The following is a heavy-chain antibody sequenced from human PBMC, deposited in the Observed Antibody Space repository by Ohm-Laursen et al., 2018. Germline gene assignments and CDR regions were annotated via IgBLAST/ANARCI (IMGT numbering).Heavy chain of an antibody. CDR1: GYTFTGHY. D-gene: IGHD4-17*01. V-gene: IGHV1-2*02. Sequence: ASVKVSCKASGYTFTGHYMHWVRQAPGQGLEWMGWINPNSGGTNYAQKFQGRVTMTRDTSISTAYMELSRLRSDDTAVYYCARVIGYGDYVHDWFDPWGQGTLVTVSS. CDR2: INPNSGGT. CDR3: ARVIGYGDYVHDWFDP. J-gene: IGHJ5*02.